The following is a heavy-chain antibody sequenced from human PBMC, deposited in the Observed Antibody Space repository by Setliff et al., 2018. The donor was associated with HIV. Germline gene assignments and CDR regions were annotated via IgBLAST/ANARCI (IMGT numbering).Heavy chain of an antibody. Sequence: PGGSLRLSCVASGFTFSTFAMYWVRQAPAKGLEWVSAISYDGKTTHYADSVMGRFTVSRDNSKNTLYLQMNSLRAEDTAVYYCARGRQAPDHVSCGGDCPTLDYFDFWGRGTLVTVS. J-gene: IGHJ4*02. V-gene: IGHV3-30*04. CDR3: ARGRQAPDHVSCGGDCPTLDYFDF. CDR1: GFTFSTFA. CDR2: ISYDGKTT. D-gene: IGHD2-21*02.